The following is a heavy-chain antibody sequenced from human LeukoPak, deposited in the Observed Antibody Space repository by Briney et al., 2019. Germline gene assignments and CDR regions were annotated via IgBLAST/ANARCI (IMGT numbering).Heavy chain of an antibody. D-gene: IGHD3-10*01. V-gene: IGHV1-46*01. J-gene: IGHJ4*02. CDR3: ARDRLGGLWFGEFAYYFDY. CDR1: GYTFTSYY. CDR2: INPSGGST. Sequence: ASVKVSCKASGYTFTSYYMHWVRQAPGQGLEWMGIINPSGGSTSYAQKFQGRVTMTRDTSTSTVYMELSSQRSEDTAVYYCARDRLGGLWFGEFAYYFDYWGQGTLVTVSS.